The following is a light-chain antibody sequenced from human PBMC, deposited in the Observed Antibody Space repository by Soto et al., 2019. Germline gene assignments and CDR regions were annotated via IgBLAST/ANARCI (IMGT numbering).Light chain of an antibody. CDR1: SNDVGGYNY. CDR2: EVS. V-gene: IGLV2-14*01. J-gene: IGLJ3*02. CDR3: SSYTNSNTQV. Sequence: QPALTQPASVSGSPGQSITISCTGTSNDVGGYNYVSWYQQHPGKAPKLMIYEVSNWPSGVSNRFSGSKSGNMASLTISGLQAEDEADYYCSSYTNSNTQVFGGGTKLTVL.